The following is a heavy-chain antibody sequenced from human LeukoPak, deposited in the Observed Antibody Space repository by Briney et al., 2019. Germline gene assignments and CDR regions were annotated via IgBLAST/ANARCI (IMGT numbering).Heavy chain of an antibody. V-gene: IGHV3-7*01. CDR2: IKEDGSEK. Sequence: GGSLRLSCVAYGFTLSNYWMSWVRQAPGKGLEWVANIKEDGSEKYYVGSVKGRFTISRDNAKNSLYLHMDSLTAEDTAMYYCARDWVAGVLFDAFDIWGQGTMVSVSS. J-gene: IGHJ3*02. CDR1: GFTLSNYW. CDR3: ARDWVAGVLFDAFDI. D-gene: IGHD3-10*01.